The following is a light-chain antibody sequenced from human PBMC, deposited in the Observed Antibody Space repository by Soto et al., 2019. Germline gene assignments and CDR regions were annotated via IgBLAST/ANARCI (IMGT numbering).Light chain of an antibody. J-gene: IGKJ4*01. CDR2: DAS. CDR3: KQRSNWPLT. V-gene: IGKV3-11*01. CDR1: QSINTY. Sequence: EVVLTQSPATLSSSPGEIVTLSCRASQSINTYLAWYQQKPGQAPRLLIYDASYRAAGIPSRFSGSGSGTDFTLPISSLEPADFALYHCKQRSNWPLTFGGGTKVDI.